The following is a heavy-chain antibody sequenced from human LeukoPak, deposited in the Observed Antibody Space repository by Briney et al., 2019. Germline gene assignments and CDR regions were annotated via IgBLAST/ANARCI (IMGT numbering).Heavy chain of an antibody. CDR2: ISAYNGNT. D-gene: IGHD3-10*01. V-gene: IGHV1-18*01. Sequence: ASVKVSCKASGYTFTSYGISWVRQAPGQGLEWMGWISAYNGNTNYAQKLQGRVTMTTDTSTSTAYMELRSLRSDDTAVYYCARESNSMVRGVIGYRGQGTLVTVSS. CDR3: ARESNSMVRGVIGY. J-gene: IGHJ4*02. CDR1: GYTFTSYG.